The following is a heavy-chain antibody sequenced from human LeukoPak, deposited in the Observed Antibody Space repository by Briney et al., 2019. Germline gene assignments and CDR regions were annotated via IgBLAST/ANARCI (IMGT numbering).Heavy chain of an antibody. CDR1: GFTFSSYS. CDR3: AREVGATDY. CDR2: VSSSSSTI. Sequence: GGSLRLSCAASGFTFSSYSMNWVRQAPGKGLEWVSYVSSSSSTIYYADSVKGRFTISRDNAKNSLYLQMNSLRAEDTAVYYCAREVGATDYWGQGTLVTVSS. D-gene: IGHD1-26*01. V-gene: IGHV3-48*01. J-gene: IGHJ4*02.